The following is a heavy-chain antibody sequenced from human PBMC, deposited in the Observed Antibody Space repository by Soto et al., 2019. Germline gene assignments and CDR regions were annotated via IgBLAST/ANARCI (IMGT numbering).Heavy chain of an antibody. Sequence: QVQLVQSGAEVKKPGASVKVSCKASGYTFTSYAMHWVRQAPGQRLEWMGWINAGNGNTKYSQKFQGRVTITRDTSASTAYMELSSLRSEDTAVYYCARDDSTRCYAEVCYYYYMDVWGKGTTVTVAS. CDR1: GYTFTSYA. CDR3: ARDDSTRCYAEVCYYYYMDV. CDR2: INAGNGNT. V-gene: IGHV1-3*01. J-gene: IGHJ6*03. D-gene: IGHD2-2*01.